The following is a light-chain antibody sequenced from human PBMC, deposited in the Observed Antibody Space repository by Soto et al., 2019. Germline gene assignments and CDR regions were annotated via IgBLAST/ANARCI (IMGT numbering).Light chain of an antibody. CDR3: SSYTSSSTLLYV. V-gene: IGLV2-14*01. Sequence: QSALTQPASVSGSPGQSITISCTGTSSDVGGYNYVSWYQQHPGKAPKLMIYDVSNRPSGVSNRFSGSKSGNTASLTISGLQAEDESDYYGSSYTSSSTLLYVFGNGTKVTVL. CDR1: SSDVGGYNY. J-gene: IGLJ1*01. CDR2: DVS.